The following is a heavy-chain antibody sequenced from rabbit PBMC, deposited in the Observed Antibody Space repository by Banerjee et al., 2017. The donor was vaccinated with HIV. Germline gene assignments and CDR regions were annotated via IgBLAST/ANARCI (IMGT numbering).Heavy chain of an antibody. Sequence: QSLEESGGGLVKPGASLTLTCTASGFTLSSYWMYWVRQAPGKGLEWIGCIDGIGSGSTYYATWAKGRFTISKTSSTTVTLQMTSLTAADTATYFCARAGSGYATGAFDPWG. CDR1: GFTLSSYW. D-gene: IGHD8-1*01. V-gene: IGHV1S40*01. J-gene: IGHJ2*01. CDR2: IDGIGSGST. CDR3: ARAGSGYATGAFDP.